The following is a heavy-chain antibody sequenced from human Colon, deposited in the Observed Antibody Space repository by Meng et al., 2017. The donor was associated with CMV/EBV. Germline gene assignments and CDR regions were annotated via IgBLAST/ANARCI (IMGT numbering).Heavy chain of an antibody. CDR3: ARGGRRRNSDGRGYALIWFDP. Sequence: SETLSLTCTVSGASVSSTSYYWGCIRQPPGKGLEWLGSISYSGTNYYNPSLKSRLTISIDTSKNQFSLSLSSVTAADTAVYYCARGGRRRNSDGRGYALIWFDPWGQGTLVTVSS. CDR1: GASVSSTSYY. CDR2: ISYSGTN. D-gene: IGHD3-22*01. V-gene: IGHV4-39*07. J-gene: IGHJ5*02.